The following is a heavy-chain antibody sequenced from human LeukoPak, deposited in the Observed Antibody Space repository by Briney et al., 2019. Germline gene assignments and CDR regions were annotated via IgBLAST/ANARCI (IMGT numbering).Heavy chain of an antibody. V-gene: IGHV1-69*05. Sequence: SVKVSCKASGGTFSSYAISWVRQAPGQGLEWMGRIIPIFGTANYAQKFQGRVTITTDESTSTAYMELSSLRSEDTAVYYCAGIIVGATLGAFDIWGQGTMVTVSS. CDR3: AGIIVGATLGAFDI. D-gene: IGHD1-26*01. J-gene: IGHJ3*02. CDR2: IIPIFGTA. CDR1: GGTFSSYA.